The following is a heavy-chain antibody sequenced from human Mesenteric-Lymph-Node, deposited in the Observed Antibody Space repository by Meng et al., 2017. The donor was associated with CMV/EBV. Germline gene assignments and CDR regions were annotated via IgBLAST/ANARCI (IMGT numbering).Heavy chain of an antibody. Sequence: GESLKISCAASGFTFSSYEMDWVRQAPGKGLEWVSYISNSGSTTYYADSVKGRFTISRDNARNSLYLQMNSLRAEDTAVYYCARDGSPIYYDSSGYRPSIDAFDIWGQGTMVTVSS. CDR2: ISNSGSTT. D-gene: IGHD3-22*01. V-gene: IGHV3-48*03. CDR3: ARDGSPIYYDSSGYRPSIDAFDI. J-gene: IGHJ3*02. CDR1: GFTFSSYE.